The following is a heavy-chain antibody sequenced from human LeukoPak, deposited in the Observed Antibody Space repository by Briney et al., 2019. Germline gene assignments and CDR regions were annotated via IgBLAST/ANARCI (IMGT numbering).Heavy chain of an antibody. CDR1: GFTFSSYG. V-gene: IGHV3-7*01. D-gene: IGHD2-8*02. Sequence: PGGSLRLSCAASGFTFSSYGMHWVRQAPGMGLEWVGNIRQDGDEKFYADSVRGRFTISRDNAKNSLYLHLNSLRAEDTAIYYCARVRTEWYIDLWGRGTLVTVSP. CDR3: ARVRTEWYIDL. CDR2: IRQDGDEK. J-gene: IGHJ2*01.